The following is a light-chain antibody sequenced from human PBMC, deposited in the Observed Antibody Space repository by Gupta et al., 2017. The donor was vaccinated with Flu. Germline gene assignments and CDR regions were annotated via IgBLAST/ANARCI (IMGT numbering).Light chain of an antibody. Sequence: ATLSVSPGERATLTCRASQSVSYNLAGYQQKTGQEPRLLIYCASTRGTGIPARWSGSGSGREYTPLISSLQSEDFVVDYCQKQNLRPLCTFGQGTKVEIK. J-gene: IGKJ2*02. V-gene: IGKV3-15*01. CDR2: CAS. CDR1: QSVSYN. CDR3: QKQNLRPLCT.